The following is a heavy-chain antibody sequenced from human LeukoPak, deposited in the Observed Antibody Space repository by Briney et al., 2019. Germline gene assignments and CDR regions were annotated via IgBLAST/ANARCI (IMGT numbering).Heavy chain of an antibody. CDR1: GGSFSGYY. D-gene: IGHD3-16*02. CDR2: INHSGST. CDR3: ARKANYDYVWGSYRLDY. J-gene: IGHJ4*02. Sequence: SETLSLTCAVCGGSFSGYYWSWIRQPPGKGLEWIGEINHSGSTNYNPSLKSRVTISVDTSKNQFSLKLSSVTAADTAVYYCARKANYDYVWGSYRLDYWGQGTLVTVSS. V-gene: IGHV4-34*01.